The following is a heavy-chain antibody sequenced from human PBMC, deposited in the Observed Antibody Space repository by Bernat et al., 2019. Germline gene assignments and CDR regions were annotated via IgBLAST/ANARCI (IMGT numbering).Heavy chain of an antibody. CDR1: GFTFGDYA. CDR2: IRSKAYGGTT. D-gene: IGHD2-21*01. V-gene: IGHV3-49*04. J-gene: IGHJ4*02. CDR3: TRGGLFFDY. Sequence: EVQLVESGGGLVQPGRSLRLSCTASGFTFGDYAMSWVRQAPGKGLEWVGFIRSKAYGGTTEYAASVKGRFTISRDDSKSIAYLQMYSLKTEDTAVYYCTRGGLFFDYWGQGTLVTVSS.